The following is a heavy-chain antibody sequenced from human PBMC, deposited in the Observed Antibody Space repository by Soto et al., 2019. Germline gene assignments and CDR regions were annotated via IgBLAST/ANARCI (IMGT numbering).Heavy chain of an antibody. CDR2: IYNNGRT. CDR3: ARAFTAMGLFDY. V-gene: IGHV4-59*12. D-gene: IGHD5-18*01. J-gene: IGHJ4*02. CDR1: GGSISSSS. Sequence: QVQLQESGPRLVKPSETLSLTCTVSGGSISSSSWSWIRQPPGRGLEWIGYIYNNGRTDYNPSLKSRVTISVDTSKNHFSLKLNSVTAADTAVYYCARAFTAMGLFDYWGPGILVTVSS.